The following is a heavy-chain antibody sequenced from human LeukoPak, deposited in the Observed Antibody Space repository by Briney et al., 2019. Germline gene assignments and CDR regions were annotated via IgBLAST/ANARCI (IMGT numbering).Heavy chain of an antibody. CDR2: ISSSSSTI. CDR3: ARLAYYYDSSDDY. Sequence: GGSLRLSCAASGFTFSSYTMNWVRQAPGKGLEWVSYISSSSSTIYYADSVKGRFTISRDNAKNSLYLQMNSLRAEDTAVYYCARLAYYYDSSDDYWGQGTLVTVSS. D-gene: IGHD3-22*01. J-gene: IGHJ4*02. CDR1: GFTFSSYT. V-gene: IGHV3-48*04.